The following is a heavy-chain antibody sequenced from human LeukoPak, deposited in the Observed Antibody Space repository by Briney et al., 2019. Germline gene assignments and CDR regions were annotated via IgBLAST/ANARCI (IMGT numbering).Heavy chain of an antibody. CDR1: GFTFSTSA. Sequence: GGSLRLSCAASGFTFSTSAMSRVRQAPGKGLEWVSSVSRTGGHTHCADSVKGRFTISRDNSKNTLYLQVNSLRVEDTAVYYCARDPGMGIWNGLDVWGQGTTVTVSS. CDR2: VSRTGGHT. CDR3: ARDPGMGIWNGLDV. V-gene: IGHV3-23*01. J-gene: IGHJ6*02. D-gene: IGHD2-15*01.